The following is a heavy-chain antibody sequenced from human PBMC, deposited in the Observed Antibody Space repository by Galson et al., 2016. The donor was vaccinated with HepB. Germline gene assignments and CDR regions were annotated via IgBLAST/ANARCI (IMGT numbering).Heavy chain of an antibody. V-gene: IGHV4-4*02. CDR2: NYHSGNT. J-gene: IGHJ2*01. CDR3: ARGLSVVATWYFDL. D-gene: IGHD5-12*01. CDR1: GGSISCEHW. Sequence: TLSLTCAVSGGSISCEHWWSWVSQPAGQGRAWIGENYHSGNTKYNSSLKSRITIPVDNPKNHFPLKLSSVTAADTSVYYCARGLSVVATWYFDLWGRGTLVTVSS.